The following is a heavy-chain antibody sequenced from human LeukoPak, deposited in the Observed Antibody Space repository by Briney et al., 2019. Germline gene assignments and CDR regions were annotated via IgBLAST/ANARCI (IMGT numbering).Heavy chain of an antibody. CDR2: IYYSGST. V-gene: IGHV4-59*08. D-gene: IGHD3-16*02. Sequence: PSETLSLTCTVSGGSISSYYWSWIRQPPGKGLEWIGYIYYSGSTNYNPSLKSRFPISLETSKNQFALKLSSVTAADTAVYYCARHREDYDYVWGGYRPGLFDYWGQGTLVTVSS. CDR3: ARHREDYDYVWGGYRPGLFDY. J-gene: IGHJ4*02. CDR1: GGSISSYY.